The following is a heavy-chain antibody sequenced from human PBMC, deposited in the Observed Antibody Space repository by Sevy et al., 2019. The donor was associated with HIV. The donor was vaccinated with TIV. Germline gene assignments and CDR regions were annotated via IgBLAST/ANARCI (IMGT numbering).Heavy chain of an antibody. J-gene: IGHJ4*02. CDR3: AKDGREMATSYFDY. CDR2: ISYDGSNK. V-gene: IGHV3-30*18. CDR1: GFTFSSYG. Sequence: GGSLRLSCAASGFTFSSYGMHWVRQAPGEGLEWVAVISYDGSNKYYADSVKGRFTISRDNSKNTLYLQMNSLRAEDTAVYYCAKDGREMATSYFDYWGQGTLVTVSS. D-gene: IGHD5-12*01.